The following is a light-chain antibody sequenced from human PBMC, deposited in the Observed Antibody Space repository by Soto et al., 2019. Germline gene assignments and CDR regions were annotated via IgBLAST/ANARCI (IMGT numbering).Light chain of an antibody. CDR1: QSISNF. CDR3: QQYGASTPLT. Sequence: EIVLTQSPATLSLSPGERASLSCRASQSISNFLAWYQQKPGQAPRLLIYDASNRASGIPDRFSGSGSGTDFALTISRLEPEDFAVYYCQQYGASTPLTFGGGTKVDIK. J-gene: IGKJ4*01. CDR2: DAS. V-gene: IGKV3-20*01.